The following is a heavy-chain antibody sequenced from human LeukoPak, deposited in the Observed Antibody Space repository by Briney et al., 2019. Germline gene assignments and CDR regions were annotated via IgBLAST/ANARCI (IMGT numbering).Heavy chain of an antibody. V-gene: IGHV4-59*12. D-gene: IGHD3-3*01. Sequence: SETLSLTCTVSGGSISSYYWSWIRQPPGKGLEWIGYIYYSGSTNYNPSLKSRVTISVDTSKNQFSLKLSSVTAADTAVYYCAREPGTDFWSGYDYYYYYMDVWGKGTTVTVSS. CDR3: AREPGTDFWSGYDYYYYYMDV. J-gene: IGHJ6*03. CDR2: IYYSGST. CDR1: GGSISSYY.